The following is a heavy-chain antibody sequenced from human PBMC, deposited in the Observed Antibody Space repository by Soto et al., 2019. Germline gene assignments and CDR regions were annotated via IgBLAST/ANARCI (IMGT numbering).Heavy chain of an antibody. CDR3: ATRGIDPYSALFF. CDR2: YDPEDDGT. V-gene: IGHV1-24*01. CDR1: GNTLTELP. Sequence: QVQLVQSGAEVKKPGASVKVSCKMSGNTLTELPIHWVRQAPGKGPEWMGGYDPEDDGTIYAQELGGRVTMTEDTSTDTAHLELRSLTFEDTAIYYCATRGIDPYSALFFWGQGTLVTVSS. J-gene: IGHJ4*01. D-gene: IGHD4-4*01.